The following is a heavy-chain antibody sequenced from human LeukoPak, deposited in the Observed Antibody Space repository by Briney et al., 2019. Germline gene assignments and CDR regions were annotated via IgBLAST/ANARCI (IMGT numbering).Heavy chain of an antibody. CDR3: ARRFDS. V-gene: IGHV3-48*03. J-gene: IGHJ4*02. CDR2: IRSSGTI. Sequence: GGSLRLSCAASGFTISSFDMNWVRQAPGKGLEWVSYIRSSGTIYYAHSVKGRFTISGDDAKNSLYLQMNSLRAEDTAVYYCARRFDSWGQGTLVTVSS. CDR1: GFTISSFD.